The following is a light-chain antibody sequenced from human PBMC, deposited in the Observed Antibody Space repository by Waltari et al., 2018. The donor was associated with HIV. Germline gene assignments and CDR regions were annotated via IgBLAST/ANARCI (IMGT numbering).Light chain of an antibody. Sequence: SYELTQPPSVSVSPGQTARITCSGDALPQKYAYWYQQKSGQAPVMGIYEDSKRPSGIPEIFSVSSSGTMATLTISRAQVQDETDYSCYSVDISGSRGVFGGGTKLTVL. CDR3: YSVDISGSRGV. CDR2: EDS. CDR1: ALPQKY. V-gene: IGLV3-10*01. J-gene: IGLJ3*02.